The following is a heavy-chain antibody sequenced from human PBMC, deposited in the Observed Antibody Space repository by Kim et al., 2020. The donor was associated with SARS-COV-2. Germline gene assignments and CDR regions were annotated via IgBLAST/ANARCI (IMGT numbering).Heavy chain of an antibody. Sequence: GGSPRLSCAASGFIFSDYYMTWIRQAPGKGLEWVSYISRNSYYTNYADSVKGRFTISRDDAKNSLYLQMNSLRAEDTAVYYCASDLLGISIAAFDIWGLGTMVTVSS. CDR1: GFIFSDYY. CDR2: ISRNSYYT. D-gene: IGHD3-3*02. V-gene: IGHV3-11*06. CDR3: ASDLLGISIAAFDI. J-gene: IGHJ3*02.